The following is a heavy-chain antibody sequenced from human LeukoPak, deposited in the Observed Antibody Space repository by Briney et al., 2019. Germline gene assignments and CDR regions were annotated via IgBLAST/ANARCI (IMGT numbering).Heavy chain of an antibody. CDR2: IYYSGST. Sequence: PSETLSLTCTVSGGSISSSSYYWGWIRQPPGKGLEWIGSIYYSGSTYYNPSLKSRVTISVDTSKNQFSLKLSSVTAADTAAYFCAREETYRHQYFFDYWGQGALVTISS. CDR1: GGSISSSSYY. V-gene: IGHV4-39*07. CDR3: AREETYRHQYFFDY. D-gene: IGHD3-16*02. J-gene: IGHJ4*02.